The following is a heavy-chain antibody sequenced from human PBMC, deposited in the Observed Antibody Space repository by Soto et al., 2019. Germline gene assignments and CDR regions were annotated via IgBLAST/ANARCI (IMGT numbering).Heavy chain of an antibody. D-gene: IGHD3-3*01. CDR1: GGSFSGYY. CDR3: ARGSRPPYYDFWSGTNWFDP. V-gene: IGHV4-34*01. Sequence: SETLSLTCAVYGGSFSGYYWSWIRQPPGKGLEWIGEINHSGSTNYNPSLKSRVTISVDTSKNQFSLKLSSVTAADTAVYYCARGSRPPYYDFWSGTNWFDPWGQGTLVTVSS. J-gene: IGHJ5*02. CDR2: INHSGST.